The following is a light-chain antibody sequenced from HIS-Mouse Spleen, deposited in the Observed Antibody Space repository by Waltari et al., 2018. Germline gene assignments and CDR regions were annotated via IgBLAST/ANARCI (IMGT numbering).Light chain of an antibody. V-gene: IGKV1-33*01. CDR2: DAS. J-gene: IGKJ2*01. CDR1: QDISNY. CDR3: QQYDNLYT. Sequence: DIQMTQSPSSLSASVGDRVTITFQASQDISNYLNWYQQKPGKAPKLLIYDASNLETGVPSRFSGSGSGTDFTFTISSLQPEDIATYYCQQYDNLYTFGQGTKLEIK.